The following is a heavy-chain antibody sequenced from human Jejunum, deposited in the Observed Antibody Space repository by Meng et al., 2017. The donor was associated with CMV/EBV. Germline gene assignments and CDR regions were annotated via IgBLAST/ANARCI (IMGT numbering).Heavy chain of an antibody. CDR2: IRYDGGER. CDR1: GFNFKDYW. Sequence: LKISCAASGFNFKDYWMDWVRQAPGRGLEWVANIRYDGGERYYVNSVEGRFLIYRDNARNTLYLQMNSLRGDDSAIYYCTRALDYWGQGTPVTVSS. V-gene: IGHV3-7*04. J-gene: IGHJ4*02. CDR3: TRALDY.